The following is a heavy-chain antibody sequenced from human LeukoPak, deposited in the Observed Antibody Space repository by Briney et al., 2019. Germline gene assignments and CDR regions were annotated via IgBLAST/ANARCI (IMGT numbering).Heavy chain of an antibody. CDR3: VRGGPAEGGGWPK. CDR1: GFTFSDHA. Sequence: GGSLRLSCAASGFTFSDHAMSWVRQAPAKGLEWVSSINGNGGGSYYIDSVKGRFTVSRDNSENALYLQMNNLRTEDTAVYFCVRGGPAEGGGWPKGGQDPLVT. CDR2: INGNGGGS. D-gene: IGHD3-16*01. J-gene: IGHJ1*01. V-gene: IGHV3-23*01.